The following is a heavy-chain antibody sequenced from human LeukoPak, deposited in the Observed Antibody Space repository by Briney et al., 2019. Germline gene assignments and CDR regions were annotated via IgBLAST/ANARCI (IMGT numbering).Heavy chain of an antibody. D-gene: IGHD1-26*01. CDR1: GFTFSSYS. CDR3: ARALAEELCQDY. Sequence: GGSLRLSCAASGFTFSSYSMNWVRQAPGKGLEWVSSISSSGSYIYYADSVKGRFTISRDNAKNSLYLQMNSLRAEDTAVYYCARALAEELCQDYWGQGTLVTVSS. J-gene: IGHJ4*02. V-gene: IGHV3-21*01. CDR2: ISSSGSYI.